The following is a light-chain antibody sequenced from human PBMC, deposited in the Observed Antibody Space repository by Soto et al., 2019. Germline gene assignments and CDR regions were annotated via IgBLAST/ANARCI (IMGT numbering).Light chain of an antibody. Sequence: EIVLTQSPGSLSLSPGERATLSCRASQSVSSSYLAWYQQKPGQAPRLLIYAASRRATGIPDRFSGSGSGTDFTLTVSRLEPEDFAVYYCQQYAGSPPWTFGQGTKVDIK. V-gene: IGKV3-20*01. CDR3: QQYAGSPPWT. CDR1: QSVSSSY. CDR2: AAS. J-gene: IGKJ1*01.